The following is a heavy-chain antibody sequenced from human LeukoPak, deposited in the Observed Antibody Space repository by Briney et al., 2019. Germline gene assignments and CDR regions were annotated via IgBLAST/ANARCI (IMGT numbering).Heavy chain of an antibody. J-gene: IGHJ4*02. D-gene: IGHD2-15*01. CDR1: GFTFSSYS. CDR2: ISSSSSTI. Sequence: GGSLRLSCAASGFTFSSYSMNWVRQAPGKGLEWVSYISSSSSTIYYADSVKGRFTISRDNAKNSLYLQMNSLRAEDTAVYYCASSVVAGTDYWGQGTLVTVSS. V-gene: IGHV3-48*01. CDR3: ASSVVAGTDY.